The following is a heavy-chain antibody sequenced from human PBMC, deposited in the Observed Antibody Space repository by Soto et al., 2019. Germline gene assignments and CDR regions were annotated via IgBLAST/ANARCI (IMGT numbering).Heavy chain of an antibody. Sequence: GASVKVSCKASGYTFTGYYMHWVRQAPGQGLEWMGWINPNSGGTNYAQKFQGWVTMTRDTSISTAYMELSGLRSDDTAVYYCARGDTAMAKIYDYWGQGTLVTVSS. CDR3: ARGDTAMAKIYDY. V-gene: IGHV1-2*04. D-gene: IGHD5-18*01. CDR2: INPNSGGT. J-gene: IGHJ4*02. CDR1: GYTFTGYY.